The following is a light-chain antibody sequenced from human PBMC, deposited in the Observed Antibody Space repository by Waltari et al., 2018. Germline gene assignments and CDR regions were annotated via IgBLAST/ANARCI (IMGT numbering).Light chain of an antibody. Sequence: DIVMTQSPDSLSVSLGERATINCRPSQSVLYTSLNKNYLAWYQQKPGQPPKLLIYWASTRESGVPDRFSGSGSGTDFTLTISSLQAEDVAVYYCQQYYSTPWTFGQGTQVEVK. J-gene: IGKJ1*01. V-gene: IGKV4-1*01. CDR1: QSVLYTSLNKNY. CDR2: WAS. CDR3: QQYYSTPWT.